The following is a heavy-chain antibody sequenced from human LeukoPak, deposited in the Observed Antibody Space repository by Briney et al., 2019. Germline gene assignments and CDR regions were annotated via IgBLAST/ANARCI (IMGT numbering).Heavy chain of an antibody. CDR2: INWNGGST. CDR3: ARDDETGISYYFDY. V-gene: IGHV3-20*04. D-gene: IGHD3-9*01. Sequence: PGGSLRLSCAASGFTFDDCGMSWVRQAPGKGLEWVSGINWNGGSTGYADSVKGRFTISRDNAKNSLYLQMNSLRAEDTALYYCARDDETGISYYFDYWGQGTLVTVSS. J-gene: IGHJ4*02. CDR1: GFTFDDCG.